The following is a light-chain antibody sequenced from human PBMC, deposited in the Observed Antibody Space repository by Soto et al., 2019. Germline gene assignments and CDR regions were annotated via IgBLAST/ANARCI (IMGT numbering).Light chain of an antibody. V-gene: IGKV3-20*01. J-gene: IGKJ4*01. CDR1: QSISRSY. Sequence: EIVLTQSPGTLSLSPGERATLSCRASQSISRSYLAWYQQKPGQAPRLLIYGASSRATGIPDRFSGSGSETDFTLTISRLEPEDFAVYYCQQYGGSPLTFGGGTKVEIK. CDR2: GAS. CDR3: QQYGGSPLT.